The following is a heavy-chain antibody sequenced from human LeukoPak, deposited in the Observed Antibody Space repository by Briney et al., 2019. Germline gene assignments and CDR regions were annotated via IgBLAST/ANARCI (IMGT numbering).Heavy chain of an antibody. V-gene: IGHV4-39*07. CDR2: IYYSGST. CDR3: ARRNFGVVTD. Sequence: KSGGSLRLACAASGFTFSSYWMSWVRQPPGKGLEWIGSIYYSGSTYYNPSLKSRVAISVDTSKNQFSLKLSSVTAADTAVYYCARRNFGVVTDWGQGTLVTVSS. D-gene: IGHD3-3*01. CDR1: GFTFSSYW. J-gene: IGHJ4*02.